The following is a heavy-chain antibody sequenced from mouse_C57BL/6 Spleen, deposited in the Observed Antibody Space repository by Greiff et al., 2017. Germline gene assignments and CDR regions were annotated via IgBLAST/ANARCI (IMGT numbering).Heavy chain of an antibody. J-gene: IGHJ2*01. CDR3: TRPIYGSSFDC. CDR1: GYTFTDYE. CDR2: IDPETGGT. V-gene: IGHV1-15*01. Sequence: QVQLKESGAELVRPGASVTLSCKASGYTFTDYEMHWVKQTPVHGLEWIGAIDPETGGTAYNQKFKGKAILTADRSSSTAYMELRSLTSEDSAVYYCTRPIYGSSFDCWGQGTTLTVSS. D-gene: IGHD1-1*01.